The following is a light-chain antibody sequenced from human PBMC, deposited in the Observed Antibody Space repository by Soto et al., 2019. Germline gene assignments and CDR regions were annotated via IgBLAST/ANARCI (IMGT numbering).Light chain of an antibody. V-gene: IGKV3-20*01. CDR1: QSVSSSY. CDR2: AAS. CDR3: QQYDTSPRT. Sequence: EIVFTQSPGTLSFSLVERATLSCRASQSVSSSYLAWYRQKPGQAPRILIYAASSRATGVPDRFSGSGSGTDFSLTISRLEPEDFAAYYCQQYDTSPRTFGQGTKVDIK. J-gene: IGKJ1*01.